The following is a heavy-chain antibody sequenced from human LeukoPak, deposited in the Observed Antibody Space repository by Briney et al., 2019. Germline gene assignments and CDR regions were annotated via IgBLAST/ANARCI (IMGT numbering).Heavy chain of an antibody. CDR1: GGSISSGGYS. CDR2: IYHSGST. J-gene: IGHJ5*02. Sequence: SEILSLTCAVSGGSISSGGYSWSWIRQPPGKGLEWIGYIYHSGSTYYNPSLKSRVSISVDRSKNQFSLKLSSVTAADTAVYYCASLHSSSWYNWFDPWGQGTLVTVSS. CDR3: ASLHSSSWYNWFDP. D-gene: IGHD6-13*01. V-gene: IGHV4-30-2*01.